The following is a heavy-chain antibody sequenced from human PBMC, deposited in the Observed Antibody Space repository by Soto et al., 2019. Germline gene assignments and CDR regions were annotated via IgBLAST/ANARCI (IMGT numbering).Heavy chain of an antibody. D-gene: IGHD1-1*01. Sequence: QVQLQESGPGLVKPSETLSLTCTVSGGSSSSYYWSWIRQPPGKGLEWIGYIYYSGSTNYNPSLKSRVTISVDTSKNQFSLKLSSVTAADTAVYYCARGGDNWNDTPGAFDIWGQGTMVTVSS. CDR3: ARGGDNWNDTPGAFDI. V-gene: IGHV4-59*01. CDR2: IYYSGST. CDR1: GGSSSSYY. J-gene: IGHJ3*02.